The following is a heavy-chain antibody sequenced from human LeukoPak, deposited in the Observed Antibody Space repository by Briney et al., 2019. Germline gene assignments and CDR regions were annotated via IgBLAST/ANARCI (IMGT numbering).Heavy chain of an antibody. J-gene: IGHJ6*02. CDR1: GGSISSYY. Sequence: SETLSLTCTVSGGSISSYYWSWIRQPPGMGLEWIGYIYYSGSTNYNPSLKSRVTISVDTSKNQFSLKLSSVTAADTAVYYCARAGSGWYYYYYGMDVWGQGTTVTVSS. CDR2: IYYSGST. D-gene: IGHD6-19*01. CDR3: ARAGSGWYYYYYGMDV. V-gene: IGHV4-59*01.